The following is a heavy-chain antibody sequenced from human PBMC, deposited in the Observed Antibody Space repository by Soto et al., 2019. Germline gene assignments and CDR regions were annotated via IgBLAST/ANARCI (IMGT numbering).Heavy chain of an antibody. V-gene: IGHV3-23*01. J-gene: IGHJ4*02. Sequence: EVQLLESGGGLVQPGGSLRLSCAASGFSFRNYAMSWVRQAPGKGLEWISTLTGSSSNIYYADSVKGRFAISRDNSRNTLYLQMNSLTAEDTAVDYCANGRATYGLLTHDYWGQGTLVTVSS. CDR3: ANGRATYGLLTHDY. CDR2: LTGSSSNI. CDR1: GFSFRNYA. D-gene: IGHD3-10*01.